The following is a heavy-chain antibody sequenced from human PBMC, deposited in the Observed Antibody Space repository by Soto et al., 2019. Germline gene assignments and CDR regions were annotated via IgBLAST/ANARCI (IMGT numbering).Heavy chain of an antibody. V-gene: IGHV1-46*01. CDR3: ARGEVVAATSYCDY. CDR1: GYTFSSYY. CDR2: ITTSGGHA. D-gene: IGHD2-15*01. J-gene: IGHJ4*02. Sequence: SVKVSCKASGYTFSSYYIHWVRQAPGQGLEWLGLITTSGGHAYYAQKFQGRVALTRDTSTSTVYMDLTSLTSEDTAVYYCARGEVVAATSYCDYWGQGALVTVSS.